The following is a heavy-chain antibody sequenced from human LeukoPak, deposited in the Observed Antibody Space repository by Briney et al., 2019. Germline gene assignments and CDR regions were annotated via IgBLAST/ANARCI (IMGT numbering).Heavy chain of an antibody. CDR1: GGSFSGYY. Sequence: SETLSLTCAVYGGSFSGYYWSWIRQPPGKGLEWIGELNHSGSTNYNPSLKSRVTISVDTSKNQFSLKLSSVTAADTAVYYCARDERYPRVYNWFDPWGQGTLVTVSS. J-gene: IGHJ5*02. V-gene: IGHV4-34*01. D-gene: IGHD1-1*01. CDR3: ARDERYPRVYNWFDP. CDR2: LNHSGST.